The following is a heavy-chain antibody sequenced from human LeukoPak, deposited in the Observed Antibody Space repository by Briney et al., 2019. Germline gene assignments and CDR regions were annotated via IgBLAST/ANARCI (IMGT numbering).Heavy chain of an antibody. CDR1: GGSISSGSYY. D-gene: IGHD3-22*01. CDR2: IYTSGST. J-gene: IGHJ4*02. CDR3: ARVDSSGYYYSY. Sequence: SQTLSLTCTVSGGSISSGSYYWSWIRQPAGEGLEWIGRIYTSGSTNYNPSLKSRVTISVDTSKNQFSLKLSSVTAADTAVYYCARVDSSGYYYSYWGQGTLVTVSS. V-gene: IGHV4-61*02.